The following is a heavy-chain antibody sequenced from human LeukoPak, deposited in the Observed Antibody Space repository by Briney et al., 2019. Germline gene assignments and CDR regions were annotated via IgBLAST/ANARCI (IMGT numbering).Heavy chain of an antibody. J-gene: IGHJ6*02. V-gene: IGHV4-59*08. CDR2: IYCSGNT. CDR1: GGSINTYY. Sequence: KPSETLSLTCTVSGGSINTYYWSWLRQPPGKGLEWIGYIYCSGNTNYNPSLKSRVTISVDPSKNQFSLNLSSVTAADTAVYYCARSGSYIAMYYYYAMDVWGQGTTVTVSS. D-gene: IGHD3-10*01. CDR3: ARSGSYIAMYYYYAMDV.